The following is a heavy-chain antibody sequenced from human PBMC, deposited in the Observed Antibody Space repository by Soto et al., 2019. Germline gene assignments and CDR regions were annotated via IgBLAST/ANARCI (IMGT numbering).Heavy chain of an antibody. CDR2: ISGVEGAT. Sequence: PGGSLRLSCAASGFSFSNYAMTWVRQAPGKGLEWVSTISGVEGATYSADSVKGRFTTSRDNSKNTVFLQMNSLRAEDTAVYFCARGYSSSPLFEDYFDYWGQGALVTVSS. CDR1: GFSFSNYA. V-gene: IGHV3-23*01. J-gene: IGHJ4*02. CDR3: ARGYSSSPLFEDYFDY. D-gene: IGHD6-13*01.